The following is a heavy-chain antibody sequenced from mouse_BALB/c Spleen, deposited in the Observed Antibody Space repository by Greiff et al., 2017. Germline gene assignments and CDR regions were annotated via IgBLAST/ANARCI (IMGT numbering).Heavy chain of an antibody. CDR1: GFTFSSFG. CDR2: ISSGSSTI. Sequence: EVQRVESGGGLVQPGGSRKLSCAASGFTFSSFGMHWVRQAPEKGLEWVAYISSGSSTIYYADTVKGRFTISRDNPKNTLFLQMTSLRSEDTAMYYCARGGKFTWAMDYWGQGTSVTVSS. J-gene: IGHJ4*01. CDR3: ARGGKFTWAMDY. V-gene: IGHV5-17*02.